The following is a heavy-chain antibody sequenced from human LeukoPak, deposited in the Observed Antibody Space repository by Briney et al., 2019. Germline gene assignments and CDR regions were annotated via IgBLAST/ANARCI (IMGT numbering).Heavy chain of an antibody. CDR3: ARDSSSWYKPFDY. CDR2: IHWDDDK. V-gene: IGHV2-70*11. Sequence: SGPALVKPTQTRTLPCTFPGFSLSTSGMCVSWVRQPPGKALECLARIHWDDDKYYSTSLKTRLTIPKDPSKNQVVLTMTNMDPVDTATYYFARDSSSWYKPFDYWGQGTLVTVFS. CDR1: GFSLSTSGMC. D-gene: IGHD6-13*01. J-gene: IGHJ4*02.